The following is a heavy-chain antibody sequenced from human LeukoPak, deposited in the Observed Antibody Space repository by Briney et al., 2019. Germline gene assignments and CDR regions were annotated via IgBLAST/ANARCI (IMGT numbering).Heavy chain of an antibody. V-gene: IGHV3-23*01. Sequence: GGSLRLSCAASGFTFSSYAMSWVRQAPGKGLEWVSAISGSGGSTYYADSVKGRFTISRDNSKNTLHLQMNSLRAEDTAVYYCAKVGWELLLGPENWFDPWGQGTLVTVSS. J-gene: IGHJ5*02. D-gene: IGHD3-10*01. CDR3: AKVGWELLLGPENWFDP. CDR1: GFTFSSYA. CDR2: ISGSGGST.